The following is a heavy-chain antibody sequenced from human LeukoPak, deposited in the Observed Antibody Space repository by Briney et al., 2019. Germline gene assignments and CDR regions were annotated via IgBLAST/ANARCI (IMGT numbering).Heavy chain of an antibody. V-gene: IGHV3-53*01. CDR1: GFTVSSNY. CDR3: ARGPLVRGVSSRDY. D-gene: IGHD3-10*01. CDR2: IYSGGST. J-gene: IGHJ4*02. Sequence: GGSLRLSCAASGFTVSSNYMSWVRQAPGKGLEWVSAIYSGGSTYYADSVKGRFTISRDNSKNTLYLQINSLRAEDTAVYYCARGPLVRGVSSRDYWGQGTLVTVSS.